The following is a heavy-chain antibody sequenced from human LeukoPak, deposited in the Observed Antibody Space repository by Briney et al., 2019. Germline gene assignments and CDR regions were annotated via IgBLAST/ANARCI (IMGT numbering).Heavy chain of an antibody. J-gene: IGHJ4*02. Sequence: GRSLRLSCAASGFTFTSYTMHWARQAPGKGLGWVAATSYDGTNKYYADSVKGRFTISRDNSNNTLYLQMNSLRPEDTAVYFCARKSLWFKYYDYWGQGMLVTVSS. CDR2: TSYDGTNK. V-gene: IGHV3-30*04. D-gene: IGHD3-10*01. CDR1: GFTFTSYT. CDR3: ARKSLWFKYYDY.